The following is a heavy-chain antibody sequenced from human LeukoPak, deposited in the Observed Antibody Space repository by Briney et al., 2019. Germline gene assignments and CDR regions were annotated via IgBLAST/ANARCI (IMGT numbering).Heavy chain of an antibody. CDR1: GFTFSSYA. J-gene: IGHJ4*02. Sequence: GGSLRLSCAASGFTFSSYAMSWVRQAPGKGLEWVSGTSGSGDGTYYGDSVKGRFTISRDNSKNTLYLQMNSLRAEDTAVYYCAKEKQRNFDYWGQGTLVTVSS. CDR2: TSGSGDGT. V-gene: IGHV3-23*01. CDR3: AKEKQRNFDY.